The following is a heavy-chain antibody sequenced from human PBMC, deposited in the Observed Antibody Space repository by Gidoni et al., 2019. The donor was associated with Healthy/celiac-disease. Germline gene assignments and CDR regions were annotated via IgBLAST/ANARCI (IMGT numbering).Heavy chain of an antibody. V-gene: IGHV3-48*02. CDR2: ISRSSSTI. CDR1: GFTFNSYI. CDR3: ARGLTVGANSYYFDY. Sequence: EVQLVESGGGLVQPGGSLRLSCAASGFTFNSYIMNWVRQAPGKGLEWVSYISRSSSTIYYADSVKGRFTISRDNAKNSLYLQMNSLRDEDTAVYYCARGLTVGANSYYFDYWGQGTLVTVSS. D-gene: IGHD1-26*01. J-gene: IGHJ4*02.